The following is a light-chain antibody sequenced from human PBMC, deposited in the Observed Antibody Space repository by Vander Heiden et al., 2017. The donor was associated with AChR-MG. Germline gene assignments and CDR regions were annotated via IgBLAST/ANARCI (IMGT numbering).Light chain of an antibody. CDR1: QSVSSSL. CDR2: GAS. J-gene: IGKJ4*01. Sequence: EMVLTQSPGTLSLSQGERATLSFRASQSVSSSLLAWYQQNPGQAPRLLIYGASSRATGIPDRFSGSGSGTDFTLTISRLEPEDFAVYYCHQYVTSTFGGGTKVEIK. V-gene: IGKV3-20*01. CDR3: HQYVTST.